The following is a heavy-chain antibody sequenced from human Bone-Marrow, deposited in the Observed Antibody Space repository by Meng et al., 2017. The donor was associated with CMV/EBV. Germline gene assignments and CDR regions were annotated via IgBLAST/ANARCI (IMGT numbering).Heavy chain of an antibody. CDR3: ARDGGRGSAGAVDI. D-gene: IGHD1-26*01. J-gene: IGHJ3*02. CDR1: GFTFSNYW. Sequence: GESLKISCAASGFTFSNYWMHWVRQAPGKGLVWVSRITSDGSSITYADSVKGRFTSSRDNAKNTLYLQMNSLRAEDTAVYYCARDGGRGSAGAVDIWGQGTRVTVSS. V-gene: IGHV3-74*03. CDR2: ITSDGSSI.